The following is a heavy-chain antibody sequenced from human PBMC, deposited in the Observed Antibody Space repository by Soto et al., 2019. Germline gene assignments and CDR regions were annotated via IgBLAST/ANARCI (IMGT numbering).Heavy chain of an antibody. V-gene: IGHV3-30-3*01. D-gene: IGHD5-18*01. CDR3: ARVDTAMVSSDYYYYGMDV. CDR1: GFTFSSYA. J-gene: IGHJ6*02. CDR2: ISYDGSNK. Sequence: QVQLVESGGGVVQPGRSLRLSCAASGFTFSSYAMHWVRQAPGKGLEWVAVISYDGSNKYYADSVKGRFTISRDNSKKTLYLQMNSLRGEDTAVYYCARVDTAMVSSDYYYYGMDVWGHGTTVTVSS.